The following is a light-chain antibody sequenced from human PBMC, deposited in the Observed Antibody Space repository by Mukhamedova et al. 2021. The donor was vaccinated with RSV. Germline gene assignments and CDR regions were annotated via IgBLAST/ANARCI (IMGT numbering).Light chain of an antibody. J-gene: IGKJ1*01. CDR2: DVS. CDR3: QQYYSYPRT. Sequence: GDRVTITCRASRSVGNYLAWYQQKPGKAPKLLISDVSTLETGVPSTFSGSGSGTDFTLTITFLQSEDFATYYCQQYYSYPRTFGQG. V-gene: IGKV1-8*01. CDR1: RSVGNY.